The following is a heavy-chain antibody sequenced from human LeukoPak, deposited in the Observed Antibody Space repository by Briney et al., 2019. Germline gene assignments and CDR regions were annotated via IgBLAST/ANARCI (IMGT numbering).Heavy chain of an antibody. Sequence: GGSLRLSCAASGFTFSSYAMSWVRQAPGKGLEWVSTFSGSGGNTYYADSVKGRFTISRDNSKNTLYLQMNSLRAEDTAVYYCAKDDYDSSGSFDYWGQGTLVTVSS. CDR3: AKDDYDSSGSFDY. J-gene: IGHJ4*02. D-gene: IGHD3-22*01. CDR1: GFTFSSYA. CDR2: FSGSGGNT. V-gene: IGHV3-23*01.